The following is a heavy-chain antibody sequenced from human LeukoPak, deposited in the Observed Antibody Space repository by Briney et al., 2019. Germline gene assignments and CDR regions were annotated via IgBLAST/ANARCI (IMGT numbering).Heavy chain of an antibody. J-gene: IGHJ4*02. CDR1: GFTFSSYA. Sequence: GGSLRLSCAASGFTFSSYAMSWVRQAPGKGLEWVSAISGSGGSTYYADSVKGRFTISRDNSKNTLYLEMNSLRAEDTAVYYCTRDPPSSGWSFDYWGQGTLVTVSS. CDR3: TRDPPSSGWSFDY. CDR2: ISGSGGST. D-gene: IGHD6-19*01. V-gene: IGHV3-23*01.